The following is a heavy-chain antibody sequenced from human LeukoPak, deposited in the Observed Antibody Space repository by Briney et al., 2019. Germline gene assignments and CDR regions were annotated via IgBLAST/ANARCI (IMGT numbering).Heavy chain of an antibody. CDR3: ARGPNTAMVWFATTNFDY. V-gene: IGHV1-46*01. J-gene: IGHJ4*02. D-gene: IGHD5-18*01. CDR2: INPSGGST. Sequence: ASVKVSCKASGYTFTSYYMHWVRQAPGQGLEWMGIINPSGGSTSYAQKFQGRVTMTRDMSTSTVYMELSSLRSEDTAVYYCARGPNTAMVWFATTNFDYWGQGTLVTVSS. CDR1: GYTFTSYY.